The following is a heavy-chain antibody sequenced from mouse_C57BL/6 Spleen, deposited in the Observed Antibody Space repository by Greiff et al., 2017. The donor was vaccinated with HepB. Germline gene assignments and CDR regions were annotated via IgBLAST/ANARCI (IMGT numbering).Heavy chain of an antibody. CDR1: GYTFTSYG. Sequence: VQRVESGAELARPGASVKLSCKASGYTFTSYGISWVKQRTGQGLEWIGEIYPRSGNTYYNEKFKGKATLTADKSSSAAYMELRSLTSEDSAVYFCARQLRLPYYYAMDYWGQGTSVTVSS. CDR3: ARQLRLPYYYAMDY. J-gene: IGHJ4*01. CDR2: IYPRSGNT. D-gene: IGHD3-2*02. V-gene: IGHV1-81*01.